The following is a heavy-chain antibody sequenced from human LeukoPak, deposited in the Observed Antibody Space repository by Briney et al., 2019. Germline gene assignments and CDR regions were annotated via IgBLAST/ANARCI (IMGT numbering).Heavy chain of an antibody. CDR3: ARDKIVGATHFDY. V-gene: IGHV3-7*01. D-gene: IGHD1-26*01. CDR1: GFTLSSYW. J-gene: IGHJ4*02. CDR2: IKQDGSEK. Sequence: QSGGSLRLSCAASGFTLSSYWMSWVRQAPGKGLEWVANIKQDGSEKYYVDSVKGRFTISRDNAKNSLYLQMNSLRAEDTAVYYCARDKIVGATHFDYWGQGTLVTVSS.